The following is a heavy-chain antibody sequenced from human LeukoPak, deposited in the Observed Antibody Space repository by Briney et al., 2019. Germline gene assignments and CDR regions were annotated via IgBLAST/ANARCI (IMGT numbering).Heavy chain of an antibody. D-gene: IGHD3-22*01. CDR3: AKWAPRRYYDSSGWDYFDY. CDR1: GFTFSSYA. Sequence: AGGSLRLSCAASGFTFSSYAMSWVRQAPGKGLEWVSAISGSGGSTYYADSVKGRFTISRDNSKNTLYLQMNSLRAEDTAVYYCAKWAPRRYYDSSGWDYFDYWGQGTLVTVSS. V-gene: IGHV3-23*01. J-gene: IGHJ4*02. CDR2: ISGSGGST.